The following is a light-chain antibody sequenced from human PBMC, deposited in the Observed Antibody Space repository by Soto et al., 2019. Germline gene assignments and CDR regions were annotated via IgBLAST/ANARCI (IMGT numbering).Light chain of an antibody. CDR3: QSYDSSVTLRV. J-gene: IGLJ1*01. Sequence: QSVLTQPPSVSGAPGQRVTISGTGSSSNIGAGYDVHWYQQLPGTAPKLLIYGNSNRPSGVPDRFSGSKSGTSASLAITGLQADDEADYYCQSYDSSVTLRVFGTGTKLTVL. V-gene: IGLV1-40*01. CDR1: SSNIGAGYD. CDR2: GNS.